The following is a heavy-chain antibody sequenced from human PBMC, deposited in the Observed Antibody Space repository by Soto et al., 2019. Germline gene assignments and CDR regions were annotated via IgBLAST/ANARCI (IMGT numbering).Heavy chain of an antibody. D-gene: IGHD3-22*01. CDR3: ASGDYYDSSGPFSDAFDI. CDR1: GFPFSSFA. J-gene: IGHJ3*02. Sequence: PGGSLRLSCVASGFPFSSFAMSWVRQVPGRGLEWVANIKQDGSEKWYVDSVKGRLTISRDNAKNSLYLQMNSLRAEDTAVYYCASGDYYDSSGPFSDAFDIWGQGTMVTVSS. V-gene: IGHV3-7*01. CDR2: IKQDGSEK.